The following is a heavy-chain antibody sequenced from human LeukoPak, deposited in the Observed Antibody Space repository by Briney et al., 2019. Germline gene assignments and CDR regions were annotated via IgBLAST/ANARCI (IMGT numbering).Heavy chain of an antibody. CDR2: ISSSSSYI. Sequence: GGSLRLSCAASGFTFSSYAMSWVRQAPGKGLEWVSSISSSSSYIYYADSVKGRFTISRDNAKNSLYLQMNSLRAEDTAVYYCARGPSSYGYSNPDYWGQGTLVTVPS. CDR1: GFTFSSYA. D-gene: IGHD5-18*01. J-gene: IGHJ4*02. V-gene: IGHV3-21*01. CDR3: ARGPSSYGYSNPDY.